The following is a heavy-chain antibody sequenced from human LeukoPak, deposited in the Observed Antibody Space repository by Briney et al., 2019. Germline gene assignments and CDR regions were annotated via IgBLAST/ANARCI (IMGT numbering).Heavy chain of an antibody. J-gene: IGHJ3*01. CDR1: VDSLTNYY. Sequence: PSEALSLTCIVSVDSLTNYYWIWIRKPPGEGLEWFGYFHHSGDTKYNPFFSSPVTMSVETSKNPFSLNLISVTAADTAVYYCARDSRPGYLDVFDLWGQGTMVTVSS. D-gene: IGHD2-15*01. CDR2: FHHSGDT. V-gene: IGHV4-59*01. CDR3: ARDSRPGYLDVFDL.